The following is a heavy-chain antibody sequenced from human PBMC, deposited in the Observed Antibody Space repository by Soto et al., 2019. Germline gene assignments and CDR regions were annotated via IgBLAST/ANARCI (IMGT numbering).Heavy chain of an antibody. V-gene: IGHV4-30-4*01. CDR1: GGSISSGDYY. CDR3: ARQTMTTVVTPVDY. Sequence: QVQLQESGPGLVKPSQTLSLTCTVSGGSISSGDYYWSWIRQPPGKGLEWLGYIYYSGSTYYNPALKSRVTISVDTSKNQFSLKLSSVTAADTAVYYCARQTMTTVVTPVDYWGQGTLVTVSS. CDR2: IYYSGST. D-gene: IGHD4-17*01. J-gene: IGHJ4*02.